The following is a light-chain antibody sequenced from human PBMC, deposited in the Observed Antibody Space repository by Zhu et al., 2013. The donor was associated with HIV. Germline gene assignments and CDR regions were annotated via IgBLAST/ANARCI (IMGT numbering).Light chain of an antibody. J-gene: IGKJ2*01. CDR3: QQSFSLPYT. V-gene: IGKV1-12*01. CDR2: AAS. Sequence: DIQMTQSPSTLSASVGDRVTITCRASQTISNWLAWYQQKPGKAPNLLISAASSLHSAVPSRFSGSGSGTDFTLTISSLQPEDCATYYCQQSFSLPYTFGPGTKLEI. CDR1: QTISNW.